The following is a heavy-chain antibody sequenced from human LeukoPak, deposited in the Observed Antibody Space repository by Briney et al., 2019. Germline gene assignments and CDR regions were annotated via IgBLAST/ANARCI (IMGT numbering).Heavy chain of an antibody. D-gene: IGHD1-26*01. J-gene: IGHJ4*02. CDR1: GYSISSGYY. CDR2: IYHSGST. V-gene: IGHV4-38-2*02. Sequence: SETLSLTCTVSGYSISSGYYWGWIRQPPGKGLEWIGSIYHSGSTYYNPSLKSRVTISVDTSKNQFSLKLSSVTAADTAVYYCARDPVPYSGSYVPFDYWGQGTLVTVSS. CDR3: ARDPVPYSGSYVPFDY.